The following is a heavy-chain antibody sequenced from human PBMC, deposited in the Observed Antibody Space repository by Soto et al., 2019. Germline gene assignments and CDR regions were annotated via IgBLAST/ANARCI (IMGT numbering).Heavy chain of an antibody. CDR2: INHSGGT. D-gene: IGHD3-3*02. Sequence: QVQLQESGPGLVKPSETLSLTCTVSGASVSSGSSFWTWLRQPPGKGLEWIGEINHSGGTNYNSSLKSRVTISVDTSKNQFSLILYSVTAADTAVYYCARDGQYYHFWSGYQHEGPYGMDVWGQGTTVTVSS. J-gene: IGHJ6*02. V-gene: IGHV4-61*01. CDR3: ARDGQYYHFWSGYQHEGPYGMDV. CDR1: GASVSSGSSF.